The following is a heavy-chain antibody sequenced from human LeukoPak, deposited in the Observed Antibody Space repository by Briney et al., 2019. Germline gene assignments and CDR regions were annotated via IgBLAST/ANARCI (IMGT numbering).Heavy chain of an antibody. J-gene: IGHJ1*01. Sequence: GGSLRLSCAASGFTFSSYSMNWVRQAPGKGLEWVSSISSSSSYTYYADSVQGRFTISTDNAKNTLYMQMNSLRAEDTAVYYCASGGKGESGGQWGQATLVAVSS. V-gene: IGHV3-21*04. CDR3: ASGGKGESGGQ. D-gene: IGHD3-16*01. CDR2: ISSSSSYT. CDR1: GFTFSSYS.